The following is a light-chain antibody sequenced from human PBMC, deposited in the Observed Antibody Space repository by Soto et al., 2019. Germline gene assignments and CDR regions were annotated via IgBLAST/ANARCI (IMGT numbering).Light chain of an antibody. CDR3: CSYAGTYPSYVT. V-gene: IGLV2-11*01. J-gene: IGLJ2*01. CDR1: SSDVGSYKY. Sequence: QSALTQPRSVSGSPGQSVTISCTGTSSDVGSYKYVSWYQQDPGKAPKLIIYDVSKRPSGVPDRFSGSKSGNTASLTIFGLQAEDETDYYCCSYAGTYPSYVTFGGGTKLTVL. CDR2: DVS.